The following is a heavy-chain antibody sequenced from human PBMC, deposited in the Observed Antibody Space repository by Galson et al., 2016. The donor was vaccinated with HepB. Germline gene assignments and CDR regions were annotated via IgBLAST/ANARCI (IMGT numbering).Heavy chain of an antibody. V-gene: IGHV1-18*01. J-gene: IGHJ4*02. Sequence: SVKVSCKASGYTFSSYTINWVRQGPGQGLEWMGWISANNARTNYAQKFQGRVTMTTDTSTSTAYMALRSLRSYDTAVYYCARDQGGSYCPNYWGQGTLVTVSS. CDR2: ISANNART. CDR1: GYTFSSYT. CDR3: ARDQGGSYCPNY. D-gene: IGHD1-26*01.